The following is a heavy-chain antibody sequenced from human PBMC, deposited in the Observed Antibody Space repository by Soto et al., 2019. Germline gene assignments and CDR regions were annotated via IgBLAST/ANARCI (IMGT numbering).Heavy chain of an antibody. D-gene: IGHD3-22*01. CDR2: MNPNSGNT. CDR1: GYTFTSYD. J-gene: IGHJ3*02. Sequence: ASVKVSCKASGYTFTSYDINWVRQATGQGLEWMGWMNPNSGNTGYAQKFQGRVTMTRNTSISTAYMELSSLRSEDTAVYYCARGPSRYDSSGYFRDDAFDIWRQGTTVPVSS. V-gene: IGHV1-8*01. CDR3: ARGPSRYDSSGYFRDDAFDI.